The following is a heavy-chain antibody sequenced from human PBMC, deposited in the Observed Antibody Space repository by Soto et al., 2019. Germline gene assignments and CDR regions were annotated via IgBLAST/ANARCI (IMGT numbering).Heavy chain of an antibody. D-gene: IGHD4-4*01. Sequence: PSETLSLTCTVSGGSISSSSYYWGWIRQPPGKGLEWIGSIYYSGSTYYNPSLKSRVTISVDTSKNQFSLKLSSVTAADTAVYYCARALQYQHMWDQGTLVTVSS. J-gene: IGHJ4*02. CDR3: ARALQYQHM. V-gene: IGHV4-39*01. CDR2: IYYSGST. CDR1: GGSISSSSYY.